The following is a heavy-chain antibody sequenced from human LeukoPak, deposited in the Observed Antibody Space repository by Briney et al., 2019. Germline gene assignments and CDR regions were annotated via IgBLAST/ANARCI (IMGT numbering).Heavy chain of an antibody. CDR1: GGSFSGYY. CDR3: ARGAPDWFDP. CDR2: ISHSGST. V-gene: IGHV4-34*01. Sequence: SETLSLTCAVYGGSFSGYYWSWIRQPPGKGLEWIGEISHSGSTNYNPSLKSRVTISVDTSKNQFSLKLSSVTAADTAVYYCARGAPDWFDPWGQGTLVTVSS. J-gene: IGHJ5*02.